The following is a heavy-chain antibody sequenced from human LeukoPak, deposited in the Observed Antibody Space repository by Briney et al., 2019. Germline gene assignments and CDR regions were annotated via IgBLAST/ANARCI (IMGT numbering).Heavy chain of an antibody. D-gene: IGHD6-19*01. CDR1: GFIFSSYA. Sequence: GGSLRLSCAASGFIFSSYAMSWGRQAPGKGLGWVSAISGSGGSTNYADSVKGRFTISRDNSKNTLYLQMNSLRAEDTAVYYCAKGYSSGWYYFDYWGQGTLVTVSS. CDR3: AKGYSSGWYYFDY. CDR2: ISGSGGST. J-gene: IGHJ4*02. V-gene: IGHV3-23*01.